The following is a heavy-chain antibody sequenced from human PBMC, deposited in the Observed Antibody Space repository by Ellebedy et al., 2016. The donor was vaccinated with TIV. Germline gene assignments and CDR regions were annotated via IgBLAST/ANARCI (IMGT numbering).Heavy chain of an antibody. Sequence: SVKVSXXASGYTFTYRYLHWVRQAPGQALEWMGWITPFNGSTNYAQKFQDRVTITRDRSMSTAYMELSSLRSEDTAMYYCATNLGANEDVWGQGTTVTVSS. V-gene: IGHV1-45*02. CDR1: GYTFTYRY. D-gene: IGHD2-8*01. CDR2: ITPFNGST. CDR3: ATNLGANEDV. J-gene: IGHJ6*02.